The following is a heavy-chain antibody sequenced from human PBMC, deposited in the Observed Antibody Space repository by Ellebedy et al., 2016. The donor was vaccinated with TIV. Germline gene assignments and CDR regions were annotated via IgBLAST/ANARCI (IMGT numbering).Heavy chain of an antibody. CDR2: IYYSGSS. J-gene: IGHJ4*02. Sequence: SETLSLXCTVSGGSISSSSYYWGWIRQPPGKGLEWIGSIYYSGSSYYNPSLKSRVTISVDTSKNQFSLKLSSVTAADTAVYYCVREDGPESYQDFDNWGQGTLVTVSS. CDR3: VREDGPESYQDFDN. V-gene: IGHV4-39*07. D-gene: IGHD3-10*01. CDR1: GGSISSSSYY.